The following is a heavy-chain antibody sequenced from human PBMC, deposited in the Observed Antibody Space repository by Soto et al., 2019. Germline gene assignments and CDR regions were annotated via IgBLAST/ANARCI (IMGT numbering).Heavy chain of an antibody. J-gene: IGHJ4*02. CDR2: VNPIVGMS. CDR3: ATSYGSGSTHFDY. D-gene: IGHD3-10*01. V-gene: IGHV1-69*02. CDR1: GGTFNSYT. Sequence: QVQLVQSGAEVKKPGSSVKVSCTASGGTFNSYTINWVRQAPGQGLEWVGRVNPIVGMSNSAQKFQGRVTITADTSTSKAYRDLISLKSDDTAVYYCATSYGSGSTHFDYWGQGTLVTVSS.